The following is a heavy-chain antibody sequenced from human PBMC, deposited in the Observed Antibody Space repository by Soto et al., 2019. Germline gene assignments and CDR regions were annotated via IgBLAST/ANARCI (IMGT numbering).Heavy chain of an antibody. V-gene: IGHV3-23*01. D-gene: IGHD2-2*01. CDR1: GFTFSSYA. J-gene: IGHJ3*02. Sequence: EVQLLESGGGLVQPGGSLRLSCAASGFTFSSYAMSWVRQAPGKGLEWVSAISGSGGSTYYADSVKGRFTISRDNSKNTLYLQMNILRAEDTAVYYCAKDLRAVSVVVPAAIEDDAFDIWGQGTMVTVSS. CDR3: AKDLRAVSVVVPAAIEDDAFDI. CDR2: ISGSGGST.